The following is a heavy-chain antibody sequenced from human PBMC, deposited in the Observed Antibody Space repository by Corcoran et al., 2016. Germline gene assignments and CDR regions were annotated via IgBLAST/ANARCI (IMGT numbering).Heavy chain of an antibody. V-gene: IGHV3-48*02. CDR3: ARDRWELRADWFDP. D-gene: IGHD1-26*01. Sequence: EVQLVESGGGLVQPGGSLRLSCAASGFTFSRYSMNWVRQAPGKGLEWVSYISSSSSTIYYADSVKGRFTISRDNAKKSLYLQMNSLRDEDTAVYYCARDRWELRADWFDPWGQGTLFTVSS. CDR1: GFTFSRYS. CDR2: ISSSSSTI. J-gene: IGHJ5*02.